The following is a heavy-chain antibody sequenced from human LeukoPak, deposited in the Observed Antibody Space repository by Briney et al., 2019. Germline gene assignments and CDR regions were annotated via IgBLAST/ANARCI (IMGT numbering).Heavy chain of an antibody. CDR1: GYSISSGYY. CDR3: AREDYGESNPNWFDP. D-gene: IGHD4-17*01. V-gene: IGHV4-38-2*02. J-gene: IGHJ5*02. Sequence: PSETLSLTCTVSGYSISSGYYWAWIRQPPGKGLEWIASIYCTGNSYYNPSLKSRVTISVDTSKNQFSLKLSSVTGADTAVYYCAREDYGESNPNWFDPWGQGTQVTVSS. CDR2: IYCTGNS.